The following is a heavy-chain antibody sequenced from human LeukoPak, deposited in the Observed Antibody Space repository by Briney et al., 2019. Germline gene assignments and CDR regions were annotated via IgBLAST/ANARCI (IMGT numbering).Heavy chain of an antibody. V-gene: IGHV3-7*03. J-gene: IGHJ4*02. Sequence: GGSLRLSCAASGFNFSSYWMSWVRQAPGKGLEWVANIKQDGSEKYYVDSVKGRFTISRDNAKNSLYLQMNSLRAEDTAVYYCARVGVEQQLEEYYFDYWGQGTLVTVSS. D-gene: IGHD6-13*01. CDR3: ARVGVEQQLEEYYFDY. CDR1: GFNFSSYW. CDR2: IKQDGSEK.